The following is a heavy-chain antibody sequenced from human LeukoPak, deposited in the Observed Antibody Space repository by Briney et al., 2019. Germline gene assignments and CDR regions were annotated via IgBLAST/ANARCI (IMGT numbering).Heavy chain of an antibody. D-gene: IGHD5-24*01. V-gene: IGHV3-33*01. CDR2: IWYDGSNK. Sequence: GGSLRLSCAAPGFTFSSYGMHWVRQAPGKGLEWVAVIWYDGSNKYYADSVKGRFTISRDNSKNTLYLQMNSLRAEDTAVYYCARSREPGRDGDYWGQGTLVTVSS. J-gene: IGHJ4*02. CDR1: GFTFSSYG. CDR3: ARSREPGRDGDY.